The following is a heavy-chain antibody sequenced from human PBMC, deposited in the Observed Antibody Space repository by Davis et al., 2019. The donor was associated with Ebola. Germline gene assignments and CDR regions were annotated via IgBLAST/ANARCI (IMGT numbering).Heavy chain of an antibody. CDR1: GGTFSSYA. CDR2: IIPIFGTA. Sequence: SVKVSCKASGGTFSSYAISWVRQAPGQGLEWMGGIIPIFGTANYAQKFQGRVTITADKSTSTAYMELSSLRSEDTAVYYCARVAPLRGYYYYGMDVWGQGTTVTVSS. D-gene: IGHD3-10*01. CDR3: ARVAPLRGYYYYGMDV. V-gene: IGHV1-69*06. J-gene: IGHJ6*02.